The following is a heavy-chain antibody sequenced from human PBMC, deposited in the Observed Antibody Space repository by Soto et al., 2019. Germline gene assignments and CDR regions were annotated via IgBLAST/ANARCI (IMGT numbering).Heavy chain of an antibody. Sequence: QVQLVQSGAEVKKPGSSVKVSCKASGGTFSSYAISWVRQAPGQGLEWMGGIIPIFGTANYAQKFQGRVTITADESTSTAYMELSSLRSDDTAVYYCARYHGFWLCNHWYFDLWGRGTLVTVSS. V-gene: IGHV1-69*12. CDR2: IIPIFGTA. D-gene: IGHD2-2*01. CDR3: ARYHGFWLCNHWYFDL. J-gene: IGHJ2*01. CDR1: GGTFSSYA.